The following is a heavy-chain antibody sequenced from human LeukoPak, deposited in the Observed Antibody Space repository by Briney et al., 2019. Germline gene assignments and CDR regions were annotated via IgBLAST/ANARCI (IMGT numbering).Heavy chain of an antibody. J-gene: IGHJ4*02. V-gene: IGHV1-46*01. Sequence: ASVKVSCKASGYTFTSYYMHWVRQARGQGLEWMGIINPSGGSTSYAQKFQGRVTMTRDTSTSTVYMELSSLRSEDTAVYYCARTVGYSSSWYWPFDYWGQGTLVTVSS. CDR3: ARTVGYSSSWYWPFDY. CDR1: GYTFTSYY. CDR2: INPSGGST. D-gene: IGHD6-13*01.